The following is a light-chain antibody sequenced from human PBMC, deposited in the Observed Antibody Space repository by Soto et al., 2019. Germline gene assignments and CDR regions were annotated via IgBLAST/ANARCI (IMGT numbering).Light chain of an antibody. CDR1: QGISNY. V-gene: IGKV1-27*01. Sequence: DVQMTQSPSSLSASLVDRVIITCRASQGISNYLVWYQHKPGNAPKVLIYAATTLQSGVPSRFSGSGSGTDFILTISSLQPEDVATYYCQKYKSDPWTFGQGTKVDIK. CDR2: AAT. J-gene: IGKJ1*01. CDR3: QKYKSDPWT.